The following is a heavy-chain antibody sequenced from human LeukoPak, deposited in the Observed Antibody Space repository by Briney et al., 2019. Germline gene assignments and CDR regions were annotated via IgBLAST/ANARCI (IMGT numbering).Heavy chain of an antibody. CDR2: IRSKAYGGTT. V-gene: IGHV3-49*04. J-gene: IGHJ6*03. CDR3: TRVRVGITIFGANYYYYYMDV. CDR1: GFTFGDYA. Sequence: PGGSLRLSCTPSGFTFGDYAMSWVRQAPGKGLGWVGFIRSKAYGGTTEYAASVKGRLTISRDDSKSIAYLQMNSLKTEDTAVYYCTRVRVGITIFGANYYYYYMDVWGKGTTVTVSS. D-gene: IGHD3-3*01.